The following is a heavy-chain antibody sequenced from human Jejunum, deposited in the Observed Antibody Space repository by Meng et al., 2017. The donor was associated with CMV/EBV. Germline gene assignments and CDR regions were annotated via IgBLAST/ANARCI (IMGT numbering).Heavy chain of an antibody. CDR2: ISYDGSST. V-gene: IGHV3-30-3*01. CDR3: VRDRGGLGYCSRTSCYLGFDY. D-gene: IGHD2-2*01. J-gene: IGHJ4*02. Sequence: MHWVRQAPGKGLEWVAIISYDGSSTSYADSVRGRFTISRDNSNNTLYLQMDSLRPEDTAVYYCVRDRGGLGYCSRTSCYLGFDYWGQGTLVTVSS.